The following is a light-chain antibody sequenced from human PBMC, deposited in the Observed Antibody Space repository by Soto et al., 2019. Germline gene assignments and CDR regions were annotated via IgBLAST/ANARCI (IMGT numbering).Light chain of an antibody. J-gene: IGLJ2*01. Sequence: QSVMTQPPSVSAAPGQKVTISCTGSSSNIGTGYDVHWYQQLPGTAPKLLIYGNNNRPSGVPDRFSGSKSGTSASLAITGLQAEDEADYYCQSYDSSLSGSGVFGGGTKVTVL. CDR3: QSYDSSLSGSGV. CDR1: SSNIGTGYD. CDR2: GNN. V-gene: IGLV1-40*01.